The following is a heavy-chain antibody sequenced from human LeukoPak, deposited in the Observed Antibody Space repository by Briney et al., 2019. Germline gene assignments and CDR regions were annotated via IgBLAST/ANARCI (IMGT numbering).Heavy chain of an antibody. Sequence: PGGSLRLSCAASGFTFSSYWMHWVRQVPGKGLVWVSRINTDGSSTSYADSVKGRFTISRDNAKNTLYLQMNSLRAEDTAVYYCARPRGYCSSTSCYTGEYYFDYWGQGTLVTVSS. V-gene: IGHV3-74*01. CDR2: INTDGSST. J-gene: IGHJ4*02. D-gene: IGHD2-2*02. CDR3: ARPRGYCSSTSCYTGEYYFDY. CDR1: GFTFSSYW.